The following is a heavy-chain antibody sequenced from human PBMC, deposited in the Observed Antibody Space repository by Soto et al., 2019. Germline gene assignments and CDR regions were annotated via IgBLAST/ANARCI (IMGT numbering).Heavy chain of an antibody. CDR2: IIPIFGTA. V-gene: IGHV1-69*13. D-gene: IGHD3-10*01. CDR1: GGTFSSYA. Sequence: SVKVSCKASGGTFSSYAISWVRQAPGQGLEWMGGIIPIFGTANYAQKFQGRVTITADESTSTAYMELSSLRSEDTALYYCAKMTLDYYGSGSQDYYYYGMDVWGQGTTVTVSS. CDR3: AKMTLDYYGSGSQDYYYYGMDV. J-gene: IGHJ6*02.